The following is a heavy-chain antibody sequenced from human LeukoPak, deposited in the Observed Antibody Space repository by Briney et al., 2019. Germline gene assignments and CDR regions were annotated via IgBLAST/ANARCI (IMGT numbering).Heavy chain of an antibody. Sequence: SETLSLTCTVSDGSISSSSYYWGWIRQPPGKGLEWIGSIYYSGSTYYNPSLKSRVTISVDTSKNQFSLKLSSVTAADTAVYYCAAGVYILAGYYPPDYWGQGTRVSVSS. CDR1: DGSISSSSYY. CDR3: AAGVYILAGYYPPDY. CDR2: IYYSGST. D-gene: IGHD3-9*01. V-gene: IGHV4-39*07. J-gene: IGHJ4*02.